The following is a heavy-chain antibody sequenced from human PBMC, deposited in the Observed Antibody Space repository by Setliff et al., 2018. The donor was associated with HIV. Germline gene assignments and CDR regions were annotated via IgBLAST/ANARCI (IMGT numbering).Heavy chain of an antibody. D-gene: IGHD2-15*01. Sequence: ASVKVSCKASGYQFTAYYMHWVRQAPGQGLEWLGWINPNTGDTQYAQKFQGRVTVTRDSPIRTAYLEVNRLRSDDTAIYYCARDNRTGYSGGWPLDYWGKGTLVTVSS. CDR3: ARDNRTGYSGGWPLDY. J-gene: IGHJ4*02. V-gene: IGHV1-2*02. CDR1: GYQFTAYY. CDR2: INPNTGDT.